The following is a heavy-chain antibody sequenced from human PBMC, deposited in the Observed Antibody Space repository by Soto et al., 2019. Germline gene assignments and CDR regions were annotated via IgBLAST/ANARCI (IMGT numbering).Heavy chain of an antibody. D-gene: IGHD2-15*01. Sequence: AGSLRLSCAASGFTFSNAWMSWVRQAPGKGLEWVGRIKSKTDGGTTDYAAPVKGRFTISREDSKNTMHLPMNSLKTVDTVVYYCFIVQGPHGDYYYHMAVWGKGTTATVSS. CDR1: GFTFSNAW. J-gene: IGHJ6*03. CDR2: IKSKTDGGTT. V-gene: IGHV3-15*01. CDR3: FIVQGPHGDYYYHMAV.